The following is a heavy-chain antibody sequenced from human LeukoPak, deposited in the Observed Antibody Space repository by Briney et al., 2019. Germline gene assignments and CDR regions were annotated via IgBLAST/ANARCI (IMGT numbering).Heavy chain of an antibody. CDR2: IWYDGSNK. CDR1: GFTFSSCG. J-gene: IGHJ5*02. Sequence: GGSLRLSCAASGFTFSSCGMHWVRQAPGKGLEWVAVIWYDGSNKYYADSVKGRFTISRDNSKNTLYLQMNSLRAEDTAVYYCAKDKDYDSSNWFDPWGQGTLVTVSS. CDR3: AKDKDYDSSNWFDP. V-gene: IGHV3-33*06. D-gene: IGHD3-22*01.